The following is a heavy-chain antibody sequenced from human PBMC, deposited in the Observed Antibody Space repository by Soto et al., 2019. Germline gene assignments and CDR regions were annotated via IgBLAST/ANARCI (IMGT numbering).Heavy chain of an antibody. V-gene: IGHV1-46*01. CDR2: VNPSGGST. J-gene: IGHJ1*01. Sequence: ASVKVSCKASGYIFTAYSMHWVRQAPGQGLEWMGVVNPSGGSTNYAQKFQGRITMTRDTSTSTVYMDLSSLTSEDTAVYYCAREENCSDGICYSEYFQRWGQGTLVTVSS. CDR1: GYIFTAYS. D-gene: IGHD2-15*01. CDR3: AREENCSDGICYSEYFQR.